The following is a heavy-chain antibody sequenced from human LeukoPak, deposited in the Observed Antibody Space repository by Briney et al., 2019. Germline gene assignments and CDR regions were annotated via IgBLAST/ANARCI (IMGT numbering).Heavy chain of an antibody. CDR2: IYYSGST. CDR1: GGSISSGDNY. Sequence: SQTLSLTCTVSGGSISSGDNYWTWIRRPPGRGLEWIGYIYYSGSTYHNPSLKSRLTISFDTSKNQFSLKLSSVTAADTAVYYCARVKTSSTPYYYYYMDVWGKGTTVTVSS. J-gene: IGHJ6*03. D-gene: IGHD3-10*01. CDR3: ARVKTSSTPYYYYYMDV. V-gene: IGHV4-30-4*01.